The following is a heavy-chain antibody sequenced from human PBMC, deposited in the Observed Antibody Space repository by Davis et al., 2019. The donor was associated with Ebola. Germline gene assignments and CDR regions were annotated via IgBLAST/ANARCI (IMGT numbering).Heavy chain of an antibody. CDR3: ARDLTMVRGVIMEYYFDY. CDR2: IYYSGST. D-gene: IGHD3-10*01. CDR1: GGSISSSSYY. V-gene: IGHV4-39*02. Sequence: MPSETLSLTCTVSGGSISSSSYYWGWIRQPPGKGLEWIGSIYYSGSTYYNPSLKSRVTISVDTSKNQFSLKLSSVTAADTAVYYCARDLTMVRGVIMEYYFDYWGQGTLVTVSS. J-gene: IGHJ4*02.